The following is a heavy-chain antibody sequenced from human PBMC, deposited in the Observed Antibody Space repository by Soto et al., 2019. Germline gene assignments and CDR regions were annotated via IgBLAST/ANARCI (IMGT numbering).Heavy chain of an antibody. CDR2: MSYDGNSK. Sequence: QVQLVESGGGVVQPGRSLRLSCAASGFTFSSYSMHWVRQAPGKGLAWVAAMSYDGNSKYFADSVKGRFTISRDNSKNTLSLQMNSLGAEDSAVYYCARGRTVRDHDDFDLWGQGTLVTGSS. V-gene: IGHV3-30-3*01. D-gene: IGHD2-21*01. CDR3: ARGRTVRDHDDFDL. J-gene: IGHJ4*02. CDR1: GFTFSSYS.